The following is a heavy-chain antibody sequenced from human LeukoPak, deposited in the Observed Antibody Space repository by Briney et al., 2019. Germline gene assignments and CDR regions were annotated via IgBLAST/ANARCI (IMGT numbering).Heavy chain of an antibody. D-gene: IGHD3-3*01. CDR2: IYYSGST. Sequence: SETLSLTCTVSGGSMNGFYWSWIRQPAGKGLEWIGYIYYSGSTNYNPSLKSRVTISVDTSKNQFSLKLSSVTAADTAVYYCARGVRITIFGVVIENWFDPWGQGTLVTVSS. CDR3: ARGVRITIFGVVIENWFDP. J-gene: IGHJ5*02. CDR1: GGSMNGFY. V-gene: IGHV4-59*01.